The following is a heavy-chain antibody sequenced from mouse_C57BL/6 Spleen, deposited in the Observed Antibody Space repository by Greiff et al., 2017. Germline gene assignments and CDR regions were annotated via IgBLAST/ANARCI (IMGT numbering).Heavy chain of an antibody. D-gene: IGHD1-1*01. CDR1: GFTFSSYT. CDR2: ISGGGGNT. V-gene: IGHV5-9*01. Sequence: EVKLVESGGGLVKPGGSLKFSCAASGFTFSSYTMSWVRQTPEKRLEWVATISGGGGNTSYPDSVKGRFTISSDNAKNTLYLQMSSLRSEDTALSYCASPYYDGCSSYGYCDVWGTGTTVTVSA. J-gene: IGHJ1*03. CDR3: ASPYYDGCSSYGYCDV.